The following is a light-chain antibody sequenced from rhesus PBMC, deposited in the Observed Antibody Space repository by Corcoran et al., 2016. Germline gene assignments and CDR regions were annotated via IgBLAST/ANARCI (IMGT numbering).Light chain of an antibody. Sequence: DIQMTQSPSSLSASVGDKVTITCHASQGISGRLAWYQQKPGNSPKPLLYAASSLHSGAPSRFSGNGSGTDYSLTISILQPEDFASYHCQQYDDFPWTFGQGTKVDIK. CDR2: AAS. CDR3: QQYDDFPWT. J-gene: IGKJ1*01. V-gene: IGKV1-19*01. CDR1: QGISGR.